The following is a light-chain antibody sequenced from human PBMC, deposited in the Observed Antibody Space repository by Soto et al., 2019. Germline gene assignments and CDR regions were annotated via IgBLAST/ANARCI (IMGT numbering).Light chain of an antibody. CDR3: QQYNIWPWT. CDR2: GAS. Sequence: DTVLTQSPATLSVSPGERAAVSCRASQSLSSNLAWYQQKPGQAPRLLIIGASDRVTGIPARFSGSGSGTEFTLSISSLQSDDFAFYYCQQYNIWPWTLGQVTKVEIK. V-gene: IGKV3-15*01. CDR1: QSLSSN. J-gene: IGKJ1*01.